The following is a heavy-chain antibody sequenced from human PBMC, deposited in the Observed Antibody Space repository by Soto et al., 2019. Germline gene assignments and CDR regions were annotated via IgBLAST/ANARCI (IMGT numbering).Heavy chain of an antibody. D-gene: IGHD4-17*01. V-gene: IGHV3-48*03. CDR1: GFTFSSYE. CDR3: ARTVKTLKHNWFDP. CDR2: ISSSGSTI. J-gene: IGHJ5*02. Sequence: GGSLRLSCAASGFTFSSYEMNWVRQAPGKGLEWVSYISSSGSTIYYADSVKGRFTISRDNAKNSLYLQMNSLRAEDTAVYYCARTVKTLKHNWFDPWGQGTLVTVS.